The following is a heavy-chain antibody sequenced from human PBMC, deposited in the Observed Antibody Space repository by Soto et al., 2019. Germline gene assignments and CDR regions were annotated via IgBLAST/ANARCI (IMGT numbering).Heavy chain of an antibody. CDR3: AREENCSDGICYSEYFQR. V-gene: IGHV1-46*01. CDR2: VNPSGGST. CDR1: GYIFTAYS. D-gene: IGHD2-15*01. Sequence: QVQLVQSGAEVKKPGASVKVSCKASGYIFTAYSMHWVRQAPGQGLEWMGVVNPSGGSTNYAQKCQGRITMTRDTYTSTVYMDLSSLTSEDTAVYYCAREENCSDGICYSEYFQRWGQGTLVTVSS. J-gene: IGHJ1*01.